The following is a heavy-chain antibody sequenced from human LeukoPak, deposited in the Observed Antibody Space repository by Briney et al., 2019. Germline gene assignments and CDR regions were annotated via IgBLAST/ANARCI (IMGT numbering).Heavy chain of an antibody. V-gene: IGHV4-34*01. D-gene: IGHD1-26*01. CDR1: GGSFSGYY. Sequence: PSETLSLTCAAYGGSFSGYYWSWIRQPAGKGLEWIGEINHSGSTNYNPSLKSRVTISVDTSKNQFSLKLSSVTAADTAFYYCASQGHHGKIVGTTLSYFYMDVWGKGTTVTVSS. J-gene: IGHJ6*03. CDR2: INHSGST. CDR3: ASQGHHGKIVGTTLSYFYMDV.